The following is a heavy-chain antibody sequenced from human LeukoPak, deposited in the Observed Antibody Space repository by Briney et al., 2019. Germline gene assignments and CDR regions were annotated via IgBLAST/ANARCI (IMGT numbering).Heavy chain of an antibody. CDR1: GGSFSGYY. Sequence: PSETLSLTCAVYGGSFSGYYWSWIRQPPGKGLEWIGGINHSGSTNYNPSLKSRVTISVDTSKNQFSLKLSSVTAADTAVYYCARGRRWLQLSAFDIWGQGTMVTVSS. V-gene: IGHV4-34*01. CDR2: INHSGST. CDR3: ARGRRWLQLSAFDI. J-gene: IGHJ3*02. D-gene: IGHD5-24*01.